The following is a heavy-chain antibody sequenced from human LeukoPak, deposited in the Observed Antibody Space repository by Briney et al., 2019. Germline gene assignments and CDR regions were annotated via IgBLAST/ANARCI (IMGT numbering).Heavy chain of an antibody. D-gene: IGHD2-2*01. CDR1: GGSISSSSYY. J-gene: IGHJ6*02. V-gene: IGHV4-39*01. CDR2: SCYSGST. Sequence: SETLSLTCTVSGGSISSSSYYWGWIRQPPGKGLEWIGSSCYSGSTYYNPSLKSRVTISVDTSKNQFSLKLSSVTAADTAVYYCARQFSVLSVVSYYCYYGRDVWGQGTTVTVSS. CDR3: ARQFSVLSVVSYYCYYGRDV.